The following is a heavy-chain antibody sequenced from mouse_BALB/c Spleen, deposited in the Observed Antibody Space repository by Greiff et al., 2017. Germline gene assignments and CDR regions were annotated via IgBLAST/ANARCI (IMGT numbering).Heavy chain of an antibody. CDR3: ARLYDGYLYYYAMDY. V-gene: IGHV5-9-3*01. J-gene: IGHJ4*01. CDR1: GFTFSSYA. CDR2: ISSGGSYT. D-gene: IGHD2-3*01. Sequence: EVHLVESGGGLVKPGGSLKLSCAASGFTFSSYAMSWVRQTPEKRLEWVATISSGGSYTYYPDSVKGRFTISRDNAKNTLYLQMSSLRSEDTAMYYCARLYDGYLYYYAMDYWGQGTSVTVSS.